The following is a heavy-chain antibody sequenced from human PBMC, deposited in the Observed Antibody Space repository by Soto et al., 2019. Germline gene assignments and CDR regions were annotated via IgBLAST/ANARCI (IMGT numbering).Heavy chain of an antibody. D-gene: IGHD5-12*01. CDR1: GGSISSGGYY. V-gene: IGHV4-61*08. J-gene: IGHJ4*02. Sequence: SETLSLTCTVSGGSISSGGYYWSWIRQHPGKGLEWIGYIYYSGSTNYNPSLKSRVTISVDTSKNQFSLKLSSVTAADTAVYYCERLEVATGGYFDYWGQGTLVTVSS. CDR3: ERLEVATGGYFDY. CDR2: IYYSGST.